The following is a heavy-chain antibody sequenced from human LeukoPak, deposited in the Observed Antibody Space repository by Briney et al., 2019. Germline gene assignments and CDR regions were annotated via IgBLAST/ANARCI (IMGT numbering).Heavy chain of an antibody. V-gene: IGHV1-2*02. CDR2: INPNSGGT. D-gene: IGHD6-19*01. Sequence: ASVKVSCKASGYTFTGYYMHWVRQAPGQGLEWMGWINPNSGGTNYAQKFQGRVTMTRDTSISTAYMELSRLRSDDTAVYYCARPVTARGGSGWPQHIDYWGQGTLVSVSS. CDR3: ARPVTARGGSGWPQHIDY. J-gene: IGHJ4*02. CDR1: GYTFTGYY.